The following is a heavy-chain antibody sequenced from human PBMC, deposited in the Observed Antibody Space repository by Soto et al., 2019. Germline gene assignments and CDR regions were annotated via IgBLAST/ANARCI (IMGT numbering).Heavy chain of an antibody. CDR1: GFTFSSYA. CDR3: ARSRDGYSFYFYYGMDG. CDR2: ISYDGSNK. Sequence: GGSLRLSCAASGFTFSSYAMHWVRQAPGKGLEWVAVISYDGSNKYYADSVKGRFTISRDNSKNTLYLQMNSLTAEDTAVYYCARSRDGYSFYFYYGMDGWGQGTTVTVSS. V-gene: IGHV3-30-3*01. J-gene: IGHJ6*02. D-gene: IGHD4-4*01.